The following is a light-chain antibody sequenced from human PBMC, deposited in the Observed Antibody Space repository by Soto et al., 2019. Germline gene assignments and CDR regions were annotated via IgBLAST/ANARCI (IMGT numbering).Light chain of an antibody. CDR1: RSNLGTYY. Sequence: QSVLTQPPSVSAAPGQEIIISCSGSRSNLGTYYVSWYHQLPGTAPKVVIYDNSRRPPGIPDRFSGSKSGTSATLAITGLQTGDEGDYSCGAWDSSLNVYVFGGGTKVTVL. J-gene: IGLJ1*01. CDR2: DNS. CDR3: GAWDSSLNVYV. V-gene: IGLV1-51*01.